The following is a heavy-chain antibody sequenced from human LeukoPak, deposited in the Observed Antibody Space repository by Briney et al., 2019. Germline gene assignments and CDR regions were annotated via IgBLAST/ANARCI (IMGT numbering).Heavy chain of an antibody. CDR3: ARSPYNWNDSPYYMDV. J-gene: IGHJ6*03. Sequence: GGSLRLSCTASGFTFSDYWMTWVRQAPGKGPEWVANIKQDGSQRYYVDSVRGRFTISRDNAKNSLFLQMNGLRAEDTAVYYCARSPYNWNDSPYYMDVWGKGTTVTVSS. V-gene: IGHV3-7*01. CDR1: GFTFSDYW. D-gene: IGHD1-1*01. CDR2: IKQDGSQR.